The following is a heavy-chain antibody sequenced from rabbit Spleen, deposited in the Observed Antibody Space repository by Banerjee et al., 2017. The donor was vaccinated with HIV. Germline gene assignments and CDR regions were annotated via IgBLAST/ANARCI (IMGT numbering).Heavy chain of an antibody. V-gene: IGHV1S45*01. D-gene: IGHD7-1*01. Sequence: QEQLEESGGDLVKPGASLTLTCTASGFDFSSNAVCWVRQAPGKGLEWIACIYAYSSGSTYYASWAKGRFTISKTSSTTVTLQMTSLTAADTATYFCARYSYAGYDAYGVFNLWGPGTLVTVS. CDR1: GFDFSSNAV. CDR2: IYAYSSGST. CDR3: ARYSYAGYDAYGVFNL. J-gene: IGHJ4*01.